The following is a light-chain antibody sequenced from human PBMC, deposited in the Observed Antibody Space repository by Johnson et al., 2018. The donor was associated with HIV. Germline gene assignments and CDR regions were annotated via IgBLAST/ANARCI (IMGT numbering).Light chain of an antibody. V-gene: IGLV1-51*01. CDR2: DNN. CDR1: SSNIGNNY. Sequence: QSVLTQSPSVSAAPGQKVTISCSGSSSNIGNNYVSWYQQFPGTAPKLLIYDNNKRPSGIPDRLSGSKSGTSATLGLTVLPTGDEADYYCGTCDSSLGAPYVFGTGTKVTVL. CDR3: GTCDSSLGAPYV. J-gene: IGLJ1*01.